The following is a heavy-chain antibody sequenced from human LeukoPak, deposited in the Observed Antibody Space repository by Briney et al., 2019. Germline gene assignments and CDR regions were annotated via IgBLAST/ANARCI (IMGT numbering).Heavy chain of an antibody. D-gene: IGHD5-12*01. Sequence: GGSLRLSCATSGFTFNDYYMSWIRQAPGKGLEWLSYISTGGTTRDYADSAKGRFTISRDNTINSLYLQMSSLRAGDTAVYYCARGVSGYDPFDYWGQGTLVTVSS. J-gene: IGHJ4*02. CDR3: ARGVSGYDPFDY. CDR2: ISTGGTTR. V-gene: IGHV3-11*01. CDR1: GFTFNDYY.